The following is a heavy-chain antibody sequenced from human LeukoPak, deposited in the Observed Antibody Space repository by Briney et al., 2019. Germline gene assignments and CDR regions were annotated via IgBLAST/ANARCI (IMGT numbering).Heavy chain of an antibody. Sequence: GGSLRLSCAASGFIFSNYGMNWVRQAPGKGLEWVAAISASGSATSYADSVRGRFTISRDNFKSTTYLQMNSLRAEDTAVFYCAKTYQTTFDYWGQGTLVTVSS. D-gene: IGHD2-2*01. CDR2: ISASGSAT. V-gene: IGHV3-23*01. J-gene: IGHJ4*02. CDR1: GFIFSNYG. CDR3: AKTYQTTFDY.